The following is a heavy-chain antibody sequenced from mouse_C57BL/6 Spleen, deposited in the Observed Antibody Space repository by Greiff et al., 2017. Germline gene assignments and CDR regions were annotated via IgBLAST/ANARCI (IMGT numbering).Heavy chain of an antibody. Sequence: VQLQQSGPGLVAPSPSLSITCTVSGFSLTSYGVHWVRQPPGKGLEWLVVIWSDGSTTYNSALKTRLSISKDNSKSQVFLKMSSLQTDDTAMYYCAREDYLGGSYAMGCWGKGATVTVAT. CDR2: IWSDGST. J-gene: IGHJ4*01. CDR3: AREDYLGGSYAMGC. CDR1: GFSLTSYG. V-gene: IGHV2-6*03. D-gene: IGHD1-1*02.